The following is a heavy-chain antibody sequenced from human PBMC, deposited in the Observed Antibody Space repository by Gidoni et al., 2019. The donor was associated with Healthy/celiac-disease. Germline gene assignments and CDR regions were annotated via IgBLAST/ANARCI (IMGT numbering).Heavy chain of an antibody. CDR3: ANRQYYDFWSGYEDYYYGMDV. D-gene: IGHD3-3*01. CDR2: ISGSGGST. V-gene: IGHV3-23*01. CDR1: GFTFSSYA. Sequence: EVQLLASGGGLVQPGGSLRLSCAASGFTFSSYAMSCVRQAPGKGLEWVSAISGSGGSTYYADSVKGRFTISRDNSKNTLYLQMNSLRAEDTAVYYCANRQYYDFWSGYEDYYYGMDVWGQGTTVTVSS. J-gene: IGHJ6*02.